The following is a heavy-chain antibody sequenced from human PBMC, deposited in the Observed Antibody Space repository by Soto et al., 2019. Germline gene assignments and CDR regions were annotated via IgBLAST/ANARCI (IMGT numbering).Heavy chain of an antibody. V-gene: IGHV3-23*01. CDR3: AKEIQQPLGFFDF. Sequence: EVQLLESGGGLVQPGESLRLSCAASGFTFSNYAMSWVRQAPGKGLEWVSAISGDSDRIYYADSVKGRLTISRDNSQNILYLLMNSLRAEDTAVYYCAKEIQQPLGFFDFWGRGTLVTVST. CDR1: GFTFSNYA. D-gene: IGHD6-13*01. CDR2: ISGDSDRI. J-gene: IGHJ2*01.